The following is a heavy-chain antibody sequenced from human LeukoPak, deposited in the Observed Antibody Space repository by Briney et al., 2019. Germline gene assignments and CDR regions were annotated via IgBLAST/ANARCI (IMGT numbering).Heavy chain of an antibody. Sequence: ASVKVSCKASGYTFTSYGISWVRQAPGQGLEWMGRISAYNGNTNYAQKLQGRVTMTTDTSTSTAYMELRSLRSDDTAVYYCARYRRWLQLGAFDIWGQGTMVTVSS. CDR2: ISAYNGNT. D-gene: IGHD5-24*01. CDR1: GYTFTSYG. V-gene: IGHV1-18*01. J-gene: IGHJ3*02. CDR3: ARYRRWLQLGAFDI.